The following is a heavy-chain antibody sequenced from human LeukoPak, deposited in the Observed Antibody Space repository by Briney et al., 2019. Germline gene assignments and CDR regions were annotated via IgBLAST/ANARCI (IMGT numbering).Heavy chain of an antibody. CDR2: IYYSGST. D-gene: IGHD3-10*01. J-gene: IGHJ4*02. CDR1: GGSISSSNYY. V-gene: IGHV4-39*01. Sequence: NTSETLSLTCTVSGGSISSSNYYWGWIRQPPGKGLEWIGSIYYSGSTYYNPSLKSRVTISVDTSKNQFSLKLSSVTAADTAVYYCARQGYGSGSYFFGYWGQGTLVTVSS. CDR3: ARQGYGSGSYFFGY.